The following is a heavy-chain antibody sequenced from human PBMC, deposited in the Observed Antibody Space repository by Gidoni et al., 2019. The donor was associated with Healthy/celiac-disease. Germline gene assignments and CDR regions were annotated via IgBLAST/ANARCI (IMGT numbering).Heavy chain of an antibody. V-gene: IGHV3-23*01. J-gene: IGHJ4*02. CDR3: AKDPVKRHYYGSGSYYEAGDY. D-gene: IGHD3-10*01. CDR1: GFTFSSYA. Sequence: EVQLLESGGGLVQPGGSLRLSCAASGFTFSSYAMSWVRQAPGKGLEWVSAISGSGGSTYYADSVKGRFTISRDNSKNTLYLQMNSLRAEDTAVYYCAKDPVKRHYYGSGSYYEAGDYWGQGTLVTVSS. CDR2: ISGSGGST.